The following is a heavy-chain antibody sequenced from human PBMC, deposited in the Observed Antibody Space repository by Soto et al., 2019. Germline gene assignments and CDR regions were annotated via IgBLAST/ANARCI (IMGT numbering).Heavy chain of an antibody. V-gene: IGHV4-59*01. CDR1: GGYISSYR. CDR2: IYPSGST. Sequence: PSVTLSLTCIVSGGYISSYRWSWIRQPTGKGLEWIAFIYPSGSTDYNPSLKSRVSISIDTSKNQFSLGLRSVTSADTAVYYCARVGEGFCSGGSCLDWFDPWGQGTLVTVSS. D-gene: IGHD2-15*01. CDR3: ARVGEGFCSGGSCLDWFDP. J-gene: IGHJ5*02.